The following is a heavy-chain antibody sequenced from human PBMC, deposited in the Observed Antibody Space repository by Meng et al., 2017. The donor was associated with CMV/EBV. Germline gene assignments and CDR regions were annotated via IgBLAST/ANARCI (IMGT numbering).Heavy chain of an antibody. V-gene: IGHV3-30*02. D-gene: IGHD6-6*01. CDR2: IRYDGSNK. CDR1: GFTFSSYG. J-gene: IGHJ6*02. Sequence: GGSLRPSCAASGFTFSSYGMHWVRQAPGKGLEWVAFIRYDGSNKYYADSVKGRFTISRDNSKNTLYLQMNSLRAEDTAVYYCATWPYSSSYYYYGMDVWGQGTTVTVSS. CDR3: ATWPYSSSYYYYGMDV.